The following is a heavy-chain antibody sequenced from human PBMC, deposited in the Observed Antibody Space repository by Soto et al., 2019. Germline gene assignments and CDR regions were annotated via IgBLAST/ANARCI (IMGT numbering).Heavy chain of an antibody. D-gene: IGHD3-3*01. J-gene: IGHJ4*02. V-gene: IGHV3-23*01. Sequence: EVQLLESGGGLVQPGGSLRLSCAASGFTFSSYAMSWVRQAPGKGLEWVSAISGSGGSTSYADSVKGRFTISRDNSKNTLYLQMNGLRAEDTAVYYCAKDLNHGWSGYYLDYWGQGTLVTVSS. CDR1: GFTFSSYA. CDR3: AKDLNHGWSGYYLDY. CDR2: ISGSGGST.